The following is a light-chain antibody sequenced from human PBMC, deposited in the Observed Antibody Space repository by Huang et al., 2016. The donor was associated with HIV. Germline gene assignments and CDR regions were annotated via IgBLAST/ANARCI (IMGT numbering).Light chain of an antibody. CDR1: QSVGGK. Sequence: ILLTQFPATLSVSPGQRVTLSCRASQSVGGKLAWYQQIPGQAPRLLIYGASTRVPTIPVRFSGSGSGTEFTLTISSLQSEDFAVYYCQQYDTWPPLTFGGGTKV. J-gene: IGKJ4*01. CDR3: QQYDTWPPLT. V-gene: IGKV3-15*01. CDR2: GAS.